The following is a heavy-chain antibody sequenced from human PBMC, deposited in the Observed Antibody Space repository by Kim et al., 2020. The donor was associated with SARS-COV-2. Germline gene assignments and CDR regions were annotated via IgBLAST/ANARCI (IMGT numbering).Heavy chain of an antibody. CDR2: IYYSGST. D-gene: IGHD3-16*01. V-gene: IGHV4-39*01. CDR3: ARHRYDYVWGSGVRGLMDV. Sequence: SETLSLTCTVSGGSISSSSYYWGWIRQPPGKGLEWIGSIYYSGSTYYNPSLKSRVTISVDTSKNQFSLKLSSVTAADTAVYYCARHRYDYVWGSGVRGLMDVWGQGTTVTVSS. CDR1: GGSISSSSYY. J-gene: IGHJ6*02.